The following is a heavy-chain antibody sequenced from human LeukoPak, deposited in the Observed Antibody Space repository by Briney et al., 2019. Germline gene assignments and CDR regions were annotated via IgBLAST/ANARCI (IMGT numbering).Heavy chain of an antibody. D-gene: IGHD3-16*02. CDR3: SSLAFGGVIVEGGLAFDI. CDR1: GFTFSSYE. J-gene: IGHJ3*02. V-gene: IGHV3-48*03. CDR2: ISSSGSTI. Sequence: GGSLRLSCAASGFTFSSYEMNWVRQAPGKGLEWVSYISSSGSTIYYADSVKGRFTISRDNAKNSLYLQMNSLRAEDTAVYYCSSLAFGGVIVEGGLAFDIWGQGTMVTVSS.